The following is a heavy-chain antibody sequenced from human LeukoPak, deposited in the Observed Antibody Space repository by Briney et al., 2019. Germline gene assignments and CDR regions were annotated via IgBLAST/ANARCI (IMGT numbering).Heavy chain of an antibody. Sequence: PSETLSLTCAVSGGSISSGGYSWSWIRQPPGKGLEWIGYIYHSGSTYYNPSPKSRVTISVDRSKNQFSLKLSSVTAADTAVYYCASSSGSYLRHWFDPWGQGTLVTVSS. CDR1: GGSISSGGYS. D-gene: IGHD3-10*01. CDR3: ASSSGSYLRHWFDP. V-gene: IGHV4-30-2*01. CDR2: IYHSGST. J-gene: IGHJ5*02.